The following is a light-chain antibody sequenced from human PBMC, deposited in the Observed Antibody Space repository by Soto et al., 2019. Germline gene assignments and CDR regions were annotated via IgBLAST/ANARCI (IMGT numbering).Light chain of an antibody. CDR2: EVN. Sequence: QSVLTHPSSLSGAPGQSITISRPRNRSDGGYYNYVSWYQQHPGKAPNVMIYEVNKRPSGVPDRFSGSKSGNTASLTISGLQAEDEADYYCSSYTSSSTYVFGTGTKVTVL. CDR3: SSYTSSSTYV. CDR1: RSDGGYYNY. J-gene: IGLJ1*01. V-gene: IGLV2-14*01.